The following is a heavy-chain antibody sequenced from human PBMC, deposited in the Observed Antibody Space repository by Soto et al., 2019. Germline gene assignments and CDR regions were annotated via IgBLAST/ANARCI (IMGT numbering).Heavy chain of an antibody. D-gene: IGHD1-7*01. CDR2: IIPIFGTA. V-gene: IGHV1-69*13. CDR1: GSTFTSNG. Sequence: GASVKVSCKVSGSTFTSNGIGWVRQAPGQGLEWMGGIIPIFGTANYAQKFQGRVTITADESTSTAYMELSSLRSEDTAVYYCALTGTSISNYYYYGMDVWGQGTTVTVSS. CDR3: ALTGTSISNYYYYGMDV. J-gene: IGHJ6*02.